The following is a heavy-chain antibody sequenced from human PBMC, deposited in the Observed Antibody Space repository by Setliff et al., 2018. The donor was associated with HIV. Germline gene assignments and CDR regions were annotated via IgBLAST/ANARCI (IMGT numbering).Heavy chain of an antibody. CDR3: ARDATRGGDFDF. CDR1: GFPFSSYS. Sequence: GGSLRLSCAASGFPFSSYSMSWFRQAPGKGLEWVANIKEDGSETFYVDSVKGRFTMSRDNAKNLVYLEMNSLKVEDTAVYYCARDATRGGDFDFWGQGTLVTVSS. CDR2: IKEDGSET. V-gene: IGHV3-7*01. J-gene: IGHJ4*02. D-gene: IGHD1-26*01.